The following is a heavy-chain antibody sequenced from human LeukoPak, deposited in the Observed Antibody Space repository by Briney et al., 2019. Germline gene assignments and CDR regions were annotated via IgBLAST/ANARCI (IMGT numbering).Heavy chain of an antibody. CDR2: ISYDGSNK. V-gene: IGHV3-30*18. D-gene: IGHD3-3*01. Sequence: GGSLRLSCAASGFTFSSYGMHWVRQAPGKGLEWVAVISYDGSNKYYADSVKGRFTTSRDNSKNTLYLQMNSLRAEDTAVYYCAKVSHLEEWFSIDYWGQGTLVTVSS. CDR3: AKVSHLEEWFSIDY. J-gene: IGHJ4*02. CDR1: GFTFSSYG.